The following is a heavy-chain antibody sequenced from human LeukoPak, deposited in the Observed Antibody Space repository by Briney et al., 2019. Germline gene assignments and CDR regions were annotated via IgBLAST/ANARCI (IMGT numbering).Heavy chain of an antibody. V-gene: IGHV3-74*01. D-gene: IGHD5-12*01. CDR3: AREGRVTGYDFDC. CDR1: GFTFSSYW. CDR2: ITSDGSSI. J-gene: IGHJ4*02. Sequence: GGSLRLSCAAYGFTFSSYWMHWVRQAPGKGLVWVSRITSDGSSISYADSVKGRFTISRDNAKNTLYLQLNSLRVEDTAVYYCAREGRVTGYDFDCWGQGTLVTVSS.